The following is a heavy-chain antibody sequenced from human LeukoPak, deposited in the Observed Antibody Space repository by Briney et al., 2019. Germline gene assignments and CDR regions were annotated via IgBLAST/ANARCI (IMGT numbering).Heavy chain of an antibody. CDR1: GYTFTSYY. V-gene: IGHV1-46*01. J-gene: IGHJ4*02. Sequence: ASVKVSCKASGYTFTSYYFHWVRQAPGQGLEWMGLINPSGGSTRYSQKFQGRVTMTRDTSTRTVYMELSSLRSEDTAVYYCASDGGGESYGPLDYRGQGTLVTVSS. CDR2: INPSGGST. CDR3: ASDGGGESYGPLDY. D-gene: IGHD3-16*01.